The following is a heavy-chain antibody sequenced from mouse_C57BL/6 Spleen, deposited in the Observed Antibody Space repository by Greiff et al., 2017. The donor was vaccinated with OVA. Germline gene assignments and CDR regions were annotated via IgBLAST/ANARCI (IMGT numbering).Heavy chain of an antibody. CDR3: ARGYYDYDEPFDY. CDR2: IDPSDSYT. D-gene: IGHD2-4*01. CDR1: GYTFTSYW. Sequence: VQLQQPGAELVMPGASVKLSCKASGYTFTSYWMHWVKQRPGQGLEWIGEIDPSDSYTNYNQKFKGKSTLTVDKSSSTAYMQLSSLTSDDSAVYYCARGYYDYDEPFDYWGQGTTLTVSS. J-gene: IGHJ2*01. V-gene: IGHV1-69*01.